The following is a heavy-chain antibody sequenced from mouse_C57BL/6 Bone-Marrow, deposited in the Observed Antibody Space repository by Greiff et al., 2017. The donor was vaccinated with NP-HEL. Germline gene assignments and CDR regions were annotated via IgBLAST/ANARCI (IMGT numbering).Heavy chain of an antibody. J-gene: IGHJ2*01. D-gene: IGHD2-12*01. CDR3: ARVLYGELDY. CDR2: IHPNSGST. CDR1: GYTFTSYW. Sequence: QVQLQQPGAELVKPGASVKLSCKASGYTFTSYWMHWVKQRPGQGLEWIGMIHPNSGSTNYNEKFKSKATLTVDKSSSTAYMQLSSLASEDSAVYYCARVLYGELDYWGQGTTLTVSS. V-gene: IGHV1-64*01.